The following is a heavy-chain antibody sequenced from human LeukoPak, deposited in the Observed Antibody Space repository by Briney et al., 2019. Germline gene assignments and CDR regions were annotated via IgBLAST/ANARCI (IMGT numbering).Heavy chain of an antibody. D-gene: IGHD4-23*01. CDR3: ARNLRKYGSNSEYFDY. J-gene: IGHJ4*02. Sequence: PGRSLTLSCAASGFTFSSHGMHWVRQTPGKGLEWVAVIWYDASNKYYADSVKGRFTVSRDNSKNTLYLQMNSLRAEDTAMYYCARNLRKYGSNSEYFDYWGQGTVVTVSS. CDR2: IWYDASNK. V-gene: IGHV3-33*01. CDR1: GFTFSSHG.